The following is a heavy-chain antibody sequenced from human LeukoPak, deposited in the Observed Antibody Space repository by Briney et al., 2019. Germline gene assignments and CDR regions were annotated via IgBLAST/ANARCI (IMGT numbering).Heavy chain of an antibody. V-gene: IGHV3-30-3*01. CDR3: ARDSNSGSGMDV. D-gene: IGHD3-10*01. CDR1: GFTFSSYA. J-gene: IGHJ6*02. CDR2: ISYDGSNK. Sequence: GVLRLSCAASGFTFSSYAMHWVRQAPGKGLEWVAVISYDGSNKYYADSVKGRFTISRDNSKNTLYLQMNSLRAEDTAVYYCARDSNSGSGMDVWGQGTTVTVSS.